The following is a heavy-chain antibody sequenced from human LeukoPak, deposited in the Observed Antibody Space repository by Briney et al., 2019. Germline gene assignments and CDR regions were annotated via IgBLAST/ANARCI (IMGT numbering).Heavy chain of an antibody. D-gene: IGHD2-2*02. CDR2: IYYSGSS. Sequence: KPSETLSLTCTVSGGSISSYYWSWIRQPPGGGLEWVWYIYYSGSSNYNSPFQSRVTISADTSKNKYSLKLRCVTAADTAVYYCARIGGIPLGSFDIWGQGTMVTVSS. CDR1: GGSISSYY. V-gene: IGHV4-59*01. CDR3: ARIGGIPLGSFDI. J-gene: IGHJ3*02.